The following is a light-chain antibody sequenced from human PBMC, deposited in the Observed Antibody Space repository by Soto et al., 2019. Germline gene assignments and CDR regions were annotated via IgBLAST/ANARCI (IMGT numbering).Light chain of an antibody. CDR1: QSVGSSY. Sequence: EIVLTQSPGTLSLSQGERATLSCRASQSVGSSYFAWYQQKPAQAPRLLIYGAYSRAPGIPDRFSGSGSGTDFTLTISRLEPEDFAVYYCQQYGSSPWTFGQGTKVE. V-gene: IGKV3-20*01. CDR2: GAY. CDR3: QQYGSSPWT. J-gene: IGKJ1*01.